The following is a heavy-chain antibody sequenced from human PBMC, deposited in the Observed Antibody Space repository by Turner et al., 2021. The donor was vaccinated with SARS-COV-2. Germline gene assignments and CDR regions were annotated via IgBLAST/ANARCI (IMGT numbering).Heavy chain of an antibody. V-gene: IGHV4-39*01. Sequence: QLQLQESGPGLVKPSETLSLTCTVSGGPISSSSYYWGWIRQSPGKGLEWIGNIYYSGRSYYSPSLESRVTISVDTSKNQFSLRLSSVTAADTAVYYCASAFFYDSSGYYDYFDHWGQGTLVTVSS. CDR2: IYYSGRS. D-gene: IGHD3-22*01. CDR3: ASAFFYDSSGYYDYFDH. J-gene: IGHJ4*02. CDR1: GGPISSSSYY.